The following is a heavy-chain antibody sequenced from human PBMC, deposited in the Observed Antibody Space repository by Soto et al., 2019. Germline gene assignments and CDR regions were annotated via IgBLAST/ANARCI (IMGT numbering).Heavy chain of an antibody. CDR2: IYWYDDK. V-gene: IGHV2-5*01. CDR3: AHRVLRTVFGLVTTTAIYFDF. Sequence: QITLNESGPTVVRPTETLTLTCRFSGFSLTTSGVGVGWIRQSPGKAPEWLALIYWYDDKRYIASLKSRLTIPKDTSKNQVVLTVSDLDPTDTATYYCAHRVLRTVFGLVTTTAIYFDFWGQGTPVAVSS. J-gene: IGHJ4*02. D-gene: IGHD3-3*01. CDR1: GFSLTTSGVG.